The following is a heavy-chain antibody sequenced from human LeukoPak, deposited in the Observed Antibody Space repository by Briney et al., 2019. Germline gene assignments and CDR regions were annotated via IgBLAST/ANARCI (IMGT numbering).Heavy chain of an antibody. V-gene: IGHV3-23*01. CDR1: GFTFSSYA. CDR2: ISGSGGST. J-gene: IGHJ6*03. D-gene: IGHD2-8*02. CDR3: AGSTVYYYYMDV. Sequence: GGSLRLSCAASGFTFSSYAMSWVRQAPGKGLEWVSAISGSGGSTYYADSVKGRFTISRDNSKNTLYLQMNSLRAEDTAVYYCAGSTVYYYYMDVWGKGTTVTVSS.